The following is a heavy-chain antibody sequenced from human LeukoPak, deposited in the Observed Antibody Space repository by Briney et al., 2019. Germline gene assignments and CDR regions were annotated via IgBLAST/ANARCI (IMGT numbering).Heavy chain of an antibody. Sequence: ASLKVSCQAYRYTLTHLSMHWVRQAPGKGQAWMGGFDPEDGETIYAQKFQGRVTMTEDTSTDTAYMELSSLRSEDTAVYYCATINPERRDYWGQGTLVTVSS. D-gene: IGHD1-1*01. CDR1: RYTLTHLS. J-gene: IGHJ4*02. CDR3: ATINPERRDY. CDR2: FDPEDGET. V-gene: IGHV1-24*01.